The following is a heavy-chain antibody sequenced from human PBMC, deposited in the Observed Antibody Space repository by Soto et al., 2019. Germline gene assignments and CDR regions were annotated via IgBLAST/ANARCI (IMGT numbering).Heavy chain of an antibody. D-gene: IGHD3-10*01. J-gene: IGHJ5*02. CDR3: AGLGVGELFGWFDP. V-gene: IGHV3-7*01. CDR2: IKQDGSEK. Sequence: GGSLRLSCAASGFTFSSYWMSWVRQAPGKGLEWVANIKQDGSEKYYVDSVKGRFTISRDNAKNSLYLQMNSLRAEDAAVYYCAGLGVGELFGWFDPWGQGTLVTVSS. CDR1: GFTFSSYW.